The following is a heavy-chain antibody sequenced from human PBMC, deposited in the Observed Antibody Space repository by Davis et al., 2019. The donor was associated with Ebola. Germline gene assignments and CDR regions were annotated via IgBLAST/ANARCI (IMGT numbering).Heavy chain of an antibody. CDR2: INPNSGGT. D-gene: IGHD4-23*01. CDR1: GGTFSSYA. CDR3: AKGLTPDYYYYGMDV. V-gene: IGHV1-2*02. Sequence: ASVKVSCKASGGTFSSYAISWVRQAPGQGLEWMGWINPNSGGTNYAQKFQGRVTMTRDTSISTAYMELSRLRSDDTAVYYCAKGLTPDYYYYGMDVWGQGTTVTVSS. J-gene: IGHJ6*02.